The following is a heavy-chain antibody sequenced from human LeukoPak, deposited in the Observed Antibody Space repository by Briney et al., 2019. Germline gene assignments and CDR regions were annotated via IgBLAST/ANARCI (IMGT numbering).Heavy chain of an antibody. J-gene: IGHJ6*02. CDR1: GFTVSSNY. Sequence: PGGSLTLSCAASGFTVSSNYMSWVRQAPGKGLEWFSVTYSGGSTYYADSVKGRFTISRDNSKNTLYLQMNSLRAEDTAVYYCASAVAAYYGMDVWGQGTTVTVSS. D-gene: IGHD6-13*01. V-gene: IGHV3-66*01. CDR2: TYSGGST. CDR3: ASAVAAYYGMDV.